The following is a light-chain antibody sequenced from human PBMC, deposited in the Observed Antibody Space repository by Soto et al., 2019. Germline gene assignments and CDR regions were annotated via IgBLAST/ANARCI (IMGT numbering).Light chain of an antibody. V-gene: IGKV1-5*01. Sequence: DIQMTQSPSTLSASVGDRVTITCRASQSISSWLAWYQQKPGKAPKVLIYDASSLESGVPSRFSGSGSGAEFTLTISSLQPDDFATSHCQPYSIYPLTFGGGTKVEI. J-gene: IGKJ4*01. CDR2: DAS. CDR3: QPYSIYPLT. CDR1: QSISSW.